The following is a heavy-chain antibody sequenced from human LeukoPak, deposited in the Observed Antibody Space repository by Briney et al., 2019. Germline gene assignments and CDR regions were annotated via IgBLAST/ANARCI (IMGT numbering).Heavy chain of an antibody. CDR3: ARVSRGSYYGRYFQH. CDR1: GFAFSSYW. V-gene: IGHV3-7*01. CDR2: IKQDGSEK. J-gene: IGHJ1*01. Sequence: GGSLRLSCAASGFAFSSYWMSWVRQAPGKGLEWVANIKQDGSEKYYVDSVKGRFTISRDNAKNSLYLQMNSLRAEDTAVYYCARVSRGSYYGRYFQHWGQGTLVTVSS. D-gene: IGHD1-26*01.